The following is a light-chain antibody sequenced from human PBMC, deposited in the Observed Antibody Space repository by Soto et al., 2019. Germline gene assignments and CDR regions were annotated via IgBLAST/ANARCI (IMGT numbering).Light chain of an antibody. CDR2: LNSDGSH. J-gene: IGLJ2*01. Sequence: QSVLTQSPSASASLGASVKLTCTLSSGHSSYAIAWHQQQPEKGPRYLMKLNSDGSHNKGDGIPDRFSGSSSGAERYLTSSSLQSEDEADYYCQTWGTGIVVFGGGTQLTVL. V-gene: IGLV4-69*01. CDR1: SGHSSYA. CDR3: QTWGTGIVV.